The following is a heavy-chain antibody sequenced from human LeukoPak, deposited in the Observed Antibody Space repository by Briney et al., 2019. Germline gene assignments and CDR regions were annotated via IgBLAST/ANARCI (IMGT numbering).Heavy chain of an antibody. CDR1: GYTFTSYG. J-gene: IGHJ4*02. D-gene: IGHD2-2*01. Sequence: SVKASCKASGYTFTSYGISWVRQAPGQGLEWMGGIIPIFGTANYAQKFQGRVTITTDESTSTAYMELSSLRSEDTAVYYCARGGVVVPAATFDYWGQGTLVTVSS. V-gene: IGHV1-69*05. CDR3: ARGGVVVPAATFDY. CDR2: IIPIFGTA.